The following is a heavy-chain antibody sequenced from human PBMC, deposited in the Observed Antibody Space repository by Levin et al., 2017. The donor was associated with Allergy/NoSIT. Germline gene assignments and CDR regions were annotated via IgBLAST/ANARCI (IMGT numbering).Heavy chain of an antibody. CDR3: ARNYGDYVAFDI. V-gene: IGHV1-69*13. CDR1: GGTFSSYA. D-gene: IGHD4-17*01. Sequence: ASVKVSCKASGGTFSSYAISWVRQAPGQGLEWMGGIIPIFGTANYAQKFQGRVTITADESTSTAYMELSSLGSEDTAVYYCARNYGDYVAFDIWGQGTMVTVSS. J-gene: IGHJ3*02. CDR2: IIPIFGTA.